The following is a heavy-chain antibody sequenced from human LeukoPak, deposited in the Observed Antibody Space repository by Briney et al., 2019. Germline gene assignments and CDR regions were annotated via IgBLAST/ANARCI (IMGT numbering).Heavy chain of an antibody. CDR3: AREGFITIFGVVIKDHFDY. CDR2: ISAYNGNT. J-gene: IGHJ4*02. V-gene: IGHV1-18*04. CDR1: GYTFTGHY. Sequence: GASVKVSCKSSGYTFTGHYLYWVRQAPGQGLEWMGWISAYNGNTNYAQKLQGRVTMTTDTSTSTAYMELRGLRSDDTAVYYCAREGFITIFGVVIKDHFDYWGQGTLVTVSS. D-gene: IGHD3-3*01.